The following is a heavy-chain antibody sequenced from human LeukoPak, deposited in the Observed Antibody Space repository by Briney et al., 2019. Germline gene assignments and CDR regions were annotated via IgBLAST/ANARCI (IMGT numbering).Heavy chain of an antibody. V-gene: IGHV4-30-2*01. CDR1: GGSISSGGYS. D-gene: IGHD3-3*01. Sequence: SETLSLTCAVSGGSISSGGYSWSWIRQPPGKGLEWIGYIYHSGSTYYNPSLKSRVTISVDRSKNQFSLKLSSVTAADTAVYYCARGRTIFGVVSFDPWGQGTLVTVSS. J-gene: IGHJ5*02. CDR2: IYHSGST. CDR3: ARGRTIFGVVSFDP.